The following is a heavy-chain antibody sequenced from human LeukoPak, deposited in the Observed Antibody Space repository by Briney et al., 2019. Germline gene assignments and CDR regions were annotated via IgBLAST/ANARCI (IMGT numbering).Heavy chain of an antibody. CDR2: IYTSGTT. CDR1: GVSINSYY. Sequence: SETLSLTCTLSGVSINSYYWGWVRQPAGKGLEWIGRIYTSGTTNYSPSLKGRLSMSVDTSKNQFSLNLRSVTAADTAVYYRGRQGYTASYYFLDYWSQGTLVTVSS. D-gene: IGHD1-26*01. CDR3: GRQGYTASYYFLDY. V-gene: IGHV4-4*07. J-gene: IGHJ4*02.